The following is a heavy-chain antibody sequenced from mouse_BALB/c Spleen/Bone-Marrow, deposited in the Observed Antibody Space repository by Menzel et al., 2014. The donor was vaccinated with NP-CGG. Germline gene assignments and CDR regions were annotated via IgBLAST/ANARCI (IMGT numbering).Heavy chain of an antibody. Sequence: QLKESGPELAKPGASVKISCKASGYSFTGFYMNWVKQSNGKSLEWIGNIDPYYGGISYNQNFKGKATLTVDKPSSTAYMQLLNLTSEASEVYDSERSGGLKRDHFDYWGQGTTLTVSS. J-gene: IGHJ2*01. CDR2: IDPYYGGI. CDR1: GYSFTGFY. D-gene: IGHD3-1*01. CDR3: ERSGGLKRDHFDY. V-gene: IGHV1-39*01.